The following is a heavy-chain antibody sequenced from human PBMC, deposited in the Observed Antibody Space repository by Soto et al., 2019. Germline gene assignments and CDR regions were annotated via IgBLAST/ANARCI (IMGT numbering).Heavy chain of an antibody. J-gene: IGHJ4*02. CDR2: ISGSGGST. D-gene: IGHD3-10*01. CDR3: AKDRDITMVRGIDY. CDR1: GFTFSSYA. V-gene: IGHV3-23*01. Sequence: GGSLRLSCAASGFTFSSYAMSWVRQAPGKGLEWVSAISGSGGSTYYADSVKGRFTISRDNSKNTLYLQMNSLSAKDTAVYYWAKDRDITMVRGIDYWGQGTLVTVSS.